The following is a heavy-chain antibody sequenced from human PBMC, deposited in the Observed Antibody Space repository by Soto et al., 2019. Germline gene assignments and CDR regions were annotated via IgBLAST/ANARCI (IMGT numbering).Heavy chain of an antibody. CDR2: IDPRDSNT. J-gene: IGHJ4*02. CDR1: GFNFAPNYW. V-gene: IGHV5-51*01. D-gene: IGHD6-13*01. Sequence: GESLKISCKGSGFNFAPNYWIAWARQMPGKGLEWVGIIDPRDSNTLYSPSFQGQVTISVDNSITTTYLQWSSLKASDTAMYYCARSDSSTWYVDYWGQGTVVTVSS. CDR3: ARSDSSTWYVDY.